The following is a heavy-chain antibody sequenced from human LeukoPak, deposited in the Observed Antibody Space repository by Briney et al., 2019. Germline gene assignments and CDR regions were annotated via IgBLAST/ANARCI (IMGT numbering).Heavy chain of an antibody. J-gene: IGHJ3*02. CDR2: ISSSGSTI. CDR1: GFTFSDYY. D-gene: IGHD3-16*02. CDR3: ARGRWSNADAFDI. Sequence: HPGGSLRFSCAASGFTFSDYYMSWIRQAPGKGLEWVSYISSSGSTIYYADSVKGRFTISRDNAKNSLYLQMNSLRAEDTAVYYCARGRWSNADAFDIWGQGTMVTVSS. V-gene: IGHV3-11*01.